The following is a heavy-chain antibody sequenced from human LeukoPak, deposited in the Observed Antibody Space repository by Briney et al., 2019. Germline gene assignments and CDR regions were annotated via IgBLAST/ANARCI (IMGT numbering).Heavy chain of an antibody. CDR3: ARDHYSLNYYYYYMDV. Sequence: ASVKVSCKAYGYTLTAYYLHWVRQAPGQGLEWMGRINPNSGDTISAQRFQGRVTMTRDTSISTAYMELSSLRSDDTAVYYCARDHYSLNYYYYYMDVWGKGTTVTVSS. CDR1: GYTLTAYY. CDR2: INPNSGDT. J-gene: IGHJ6*03. D-gene: IGHD4-11*01. V-gene: IGHV1-2*06.